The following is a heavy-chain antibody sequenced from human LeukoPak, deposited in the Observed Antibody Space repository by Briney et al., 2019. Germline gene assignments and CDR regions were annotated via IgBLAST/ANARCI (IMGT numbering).Heavy chain of an antibody. D-gene: IGHD5-18*01. Sequence: GGSLXLSCAASGFTFSSYGMQWVRQAPGKGLEWVAVISYDGSNKYYADSVKGRFTISRDNSKNTLYLQINSLRPEDTAVYYCAKAGYSYGYSDWYFDLWGRGTLVTVSS. CDR3: AKAGYSYGYSDWYFDL. J-gene: IGHJ2*01. CDR2: ISYDGSNK. V-gene: IGHV3-30*18. CDR1: GFTFSSYG.